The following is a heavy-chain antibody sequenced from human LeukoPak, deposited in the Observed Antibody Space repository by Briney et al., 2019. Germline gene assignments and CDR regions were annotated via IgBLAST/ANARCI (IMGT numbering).Heavy chain of an antibody. CDR3: ARGSTGEWFGELENWFDP. CDR1: GGAFSSYA. Sequence: GASVKVSCKASGGAFSSYAISWVRQAPGQGLEWMGWISAYNGNTNYAQKLQGRVTMTTDTSTSTAYMELRSLRSDDTAVYYCARGSTGEWFGELENWFDPWGQGTLVTVSS. J-gene: IGHJ5*02. D-gene: IGHD3-10*01. CDR2: ISAYNGNT. V-gene: IGHV1-18*01.